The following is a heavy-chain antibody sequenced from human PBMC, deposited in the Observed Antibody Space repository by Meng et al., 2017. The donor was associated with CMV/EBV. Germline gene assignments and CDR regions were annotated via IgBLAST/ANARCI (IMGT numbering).Heavy chain of an antibody. J-gene: IGHJ4*02. CDR3: ARGSVAGFDY. CDR1: GFTLSSYA. V-gene: IGHV3-30-3*01. CDR2: ISYDGSNK. Sequence: VKAVGSGGGVVHPGRSLRLYCAASGFTLSSYAMHWVRQAPGKGLEWVAVISYDGSNKYYADSVKGRFTISRDNSKNTLYLQMNSLRAEDTAVYYCARGSVAGFDYWGQGTLVTVSS. D-gene: IGHD6-19*01.